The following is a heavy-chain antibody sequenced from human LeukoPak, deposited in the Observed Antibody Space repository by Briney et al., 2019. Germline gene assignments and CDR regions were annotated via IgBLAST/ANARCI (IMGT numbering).Heavy chain of an antibody. CDR1: GGSFSGYY. J-gene: IGHJ4*02. CDR2: INHSGST. D-gene: IGHD3-16*01. Sequence: TSETLSLTCAVYGGSFSGYYWSWIRQPPGKGLEWIGEINHSGSTNYNPSLKSRVTISVDTSKNQFSLKLSSVTAADTAVYYCASLGRHMITFGGGQIDYWGQGTLVTVSS. CDR3: ASLGRHMITFGGGQIDY. V-gene: IGHV4-34*01.